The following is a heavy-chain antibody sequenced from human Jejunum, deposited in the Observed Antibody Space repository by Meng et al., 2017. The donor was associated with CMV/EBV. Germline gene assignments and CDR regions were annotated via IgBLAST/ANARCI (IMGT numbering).Heavy chain of an antibody. Sequence: SCSVSGFTFSSYWLHWLLRAPGKGLVWVSRIKSDVSYTTYADSVQGRFTISRDNANNMLYLQMNSLRAEDTAVYYCAGGRSPGLADYWGQGTLVTVSS. CDR3: AGGRSPGLADY. D-gene: IGHD7-27*01. CDR1: GFTFSSYW. J-gene: IGHJ4*02. CDR2: IKSDVSYT. V-gene: IGHV3-74*01.